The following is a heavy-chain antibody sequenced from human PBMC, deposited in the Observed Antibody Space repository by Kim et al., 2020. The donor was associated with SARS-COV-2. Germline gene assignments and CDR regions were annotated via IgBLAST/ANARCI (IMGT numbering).Heavy chain of an antibody. CDR1: GGSVSSGSYY. D-gene: IGHD6-19*01. J-gene: IGHJ6*02. CDR2: IYYSGST. Sequence: SETLSLTCTVSGGSVSSGSYYWSWIRQPPGKGLEWIGYIYYSGSTNYNPSLKSRVTISVDTSKNQFSLKLSSVTAADTAVYYCARAAVAGTTRDYYYYGMDVWGQGTTVTVSS. V-gene: IGHV4-61*01. CDR3: ARAAVAGTTRDYYYYGMDV.